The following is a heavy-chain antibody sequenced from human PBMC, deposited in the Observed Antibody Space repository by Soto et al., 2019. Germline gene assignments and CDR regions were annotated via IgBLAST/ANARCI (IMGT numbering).Heavy chain of an antibody. CDR1: SVSNAW. D-gene: IGHD5-18*01. CDR3: TTDSRGYSYGLFDY. CDR2: IKSKTDGGTT. V-gene: IGHV3-15*07. J-gene: IGHJ4*02. Sequence: SVSNAWMNWVRQAPGKGLEWVGRIKSKTDGGTTDYAAPVKGRFTISRDDSKNTLYLQMNSVKTEDTAVYYCTTDSRGYSYGLFDYWGQGTLVTVSS.